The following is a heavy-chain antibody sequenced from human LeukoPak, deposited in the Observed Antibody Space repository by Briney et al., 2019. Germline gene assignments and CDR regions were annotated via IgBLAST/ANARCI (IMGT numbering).Heavy chain of an antibody. CDR3: ARDLLFLEWLRGDSNDAFDI. J-gene: IGHJ3*02. V-gene: IGHV3-21*01. CDR2: ISSSSSYI. CDR1: GFTFSSYS. D-gene: IGHD3-3*01. Sequence: GGSLRLSCAASGFTFSSYSMNWVRQAPGKGLEWVSSISSSSSYIYYADSVKGRFTISRDNAKNSLYLQMNSLRAEDTAVYYCARDLLFLEWLRGDSNDAFDIWGQGTMVTVSS.